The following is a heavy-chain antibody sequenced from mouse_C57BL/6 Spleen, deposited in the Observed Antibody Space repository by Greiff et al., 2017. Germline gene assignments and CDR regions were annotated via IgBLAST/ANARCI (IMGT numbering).Heavy chain of an antibody. Sequence: VQLKQPGTELVKPGASVKLSCKASGYTFTSYWMHWVKQRPGQGLEWIGNINPSNGGTNYNEKFKSKATLTVDKSSSTAYMQLSSLTAEDSAVYDCARSGGNYGFADWGQGTLGTVAA. CDR1: GYTFTSYW. CDR3: ARSGGNYGFAD. CDR2: INPSNGGT. J-gene: IGHJ3*01. V-gene: IGHV1-53*01. D-gene: IGHD2-1*01.